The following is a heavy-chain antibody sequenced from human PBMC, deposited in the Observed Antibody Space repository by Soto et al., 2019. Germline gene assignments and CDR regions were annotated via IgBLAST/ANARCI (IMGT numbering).Heavy chain of an antibody. CDR3: AGGWRVDAFDI. D-gene: IGHD3-3*01. CDR2: IYSGGYT. J-gene: IGHJ3*02. V-gene: IGHV3-53*04. Sequence: EVQLVGSGGGLVQPGGSLRLSCAASGFTVSSNYMSWVRQAPGEGLEWVSVIYSGGYTHYADSVKGRFTISRHNSKNTLSLQINSLRAEDTAVYFCAGGWRVDAFDIWGQGTMVTVSS. CDR1: GFTVSSNY.